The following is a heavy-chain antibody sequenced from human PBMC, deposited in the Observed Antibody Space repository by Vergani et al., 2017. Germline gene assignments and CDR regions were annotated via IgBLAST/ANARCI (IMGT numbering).Heavy chain of an antibody. J-gene: IGHJ6*02. CDR2: IRYDGSNP. D-gene: IGHD1-26*01. CDR3: AKKGGSLYYYGVDV. Sequence: QEQLLQSGGGVVQPGGSLRLSCIGSGYTFGHFDMHWVRQAPGKGLAWVAFIRYDGSNPQYIDSVKGRFTISRDNSKDTLFLQMNGLRLEETGTYFCAKKGGSLYYYGVDVWGQGTTITVSS. CDR1: GYTFGHFD. V-gene: IGHV3-30*02.